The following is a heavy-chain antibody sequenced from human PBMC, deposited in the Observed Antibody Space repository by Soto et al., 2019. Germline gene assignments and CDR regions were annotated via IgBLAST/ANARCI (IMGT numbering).Heavy chain of an antibody. J-gene: IGHJ4*02. CDR3: ARREREDYYFDY. Sequence: SETLSLTCTVSGGSISSSSYYWGWIRQPPGKGLEWIGSIYYSGSTYYNPSLKSRVTISVDTSKNQFSLKLSSVTAADTAVYYCARREREDYYFDYWGQGTLVTVSS. CDR2: IYYSGST. CDR1: GGSISSSSYY. V-gene: IGHV4-39*01.